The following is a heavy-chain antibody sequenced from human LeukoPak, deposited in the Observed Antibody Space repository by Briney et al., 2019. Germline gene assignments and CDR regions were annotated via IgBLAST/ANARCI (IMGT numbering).Heavy chain of an antibody. CDR1: GFTFSNYE. Sequence: PGGSLRLSCAASGFTFSNYEMNWVRQAPGKGLEWVSYIGSSGTTIYYADSVKGRFTISRGNAKNSLYLQMSSLRAEDTAVYYCARATGQWLVRGFDYWGRGTLVTVSS. V-gene: IGHV3-48*03. CDR3: ARATGQWLVRGFDY. J-gene: IGHJ4*02. D-gene: IGHD6-19*01. CDR2: IGSSGTTI.